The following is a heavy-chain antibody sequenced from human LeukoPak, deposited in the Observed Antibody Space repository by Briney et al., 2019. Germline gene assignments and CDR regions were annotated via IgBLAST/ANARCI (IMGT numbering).Heavy chain of an antibody. CDR3: ATGGTVAGLFDY. V-gene: IGHV1-2*06. Sequence: ASVKVSCKASGYTFTGYYMHWVRQAPGQGLEWMGRINPNSGGTNYAQKFQGRVTTTRDTSISTAYMELSRLRSDATAVYCCATGGTVAGLFDYWGQGTLVTVSS. CDR2: INPNSGGT. CDR1: GYTFTGYY. J-gene: IGHJ4*02. D-gene: IGHD6-19*01.